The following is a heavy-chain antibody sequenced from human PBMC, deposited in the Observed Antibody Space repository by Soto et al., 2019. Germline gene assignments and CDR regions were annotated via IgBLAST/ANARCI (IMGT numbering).Heavy chain of an antibody. D-gene: IGHD2-2*01. CDR3: ARLAGYCSGTSCYGYYGMDV. J-gene: IGHJ6*02. CDR2: FHYSGRT. CDR1: GDSINSNDYY. Sequence: PSETLSLTCTVSGDSINSNDYYWSWVRQPPGKGLEWIGTFHYSGRTYYSPSLESRVTISVDTSKNQFSLKVSSVTAADTAVFYCARLAGYCSGTSCYGYYGMDVWGQGTTVTVSS. V-gene: IGHV4-39*01.